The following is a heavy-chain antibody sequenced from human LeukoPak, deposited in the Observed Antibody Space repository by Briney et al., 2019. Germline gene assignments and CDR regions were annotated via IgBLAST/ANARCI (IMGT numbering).Heavy chain of an antibody. CDR3: ARVSGSGSLLN. CDR2: ISSNGGST. Sequence: GGSLRLSCAASGFTFSSYAMHWVRQAPGKGLEYVSAISSNGGSTYYANSVKGRFTISRDNSKNTLYPQMGSLRAEDMAVYYCARVSGSGSLLNWGQGTLVTVSS. V-gene: IGHV3-64*01. D-gene: IGHD3-10*01. J-gene: IGHJ4*02. CDR1: GFTFSSYA.